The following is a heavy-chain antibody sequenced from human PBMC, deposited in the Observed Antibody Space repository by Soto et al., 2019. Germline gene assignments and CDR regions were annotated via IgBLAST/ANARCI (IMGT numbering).Heavy chain of an antibody. V-gene: IGHV4-4*02. CDR1: GGSISSSNW. CDR3: ARRYGGNLDY. CDR2: IYHSGNT. D-gene: IGHD1-26*01. J-gene: IGHJ4*02. Sequence: PSETLSLTCAVSGGSISSSNWWSWVRQPPGKGLEWIGEIYHSGNTNYNPSLKSRVTMAVDKSRNQFSLKLSSVTAADTAVYYCARRYGGNLDYWGQGTLVTVSS.